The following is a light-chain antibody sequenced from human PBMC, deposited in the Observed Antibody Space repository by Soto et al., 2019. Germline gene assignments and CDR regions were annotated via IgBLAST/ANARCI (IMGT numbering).Light chain of an antibody. CDR3: QKYDSAPWT. J-gene: IGKJ1*01. CDR2: AAS. Sequence: IQMTESPSSLYASVGDSVTITCRASQGIRNDLSWYQQKPGKVPKLLIYAASTLQSGVPSRFSGSGSGTDFTLTISSLQPEDVATYYCQKYDSAPWTFGQGTKVEIK. V-gene: IGKV1-27*01. CDR1: QGIRND.